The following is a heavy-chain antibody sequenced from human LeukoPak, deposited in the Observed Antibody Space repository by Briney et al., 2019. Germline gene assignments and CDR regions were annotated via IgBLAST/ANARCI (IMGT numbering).Heavy chain of an antibody. V-gene: IGHV3-48*01. CDR1: GFTVSSNY. CDR2: ISSSSSTI. D-gene: IGHD3-3*02. J-gene: IGHJ4*02. CDR3: AKVAHLDY. Sequence: GGSLRLSCAASGFTVSSNYMNWVRQAPGKGLEWVSYISSSSSTIYYADSVKGRFTISRDNSKNTLYLQMNSLRAEDTAVYYCAKVAHLDYWGQGTLVTVSS.